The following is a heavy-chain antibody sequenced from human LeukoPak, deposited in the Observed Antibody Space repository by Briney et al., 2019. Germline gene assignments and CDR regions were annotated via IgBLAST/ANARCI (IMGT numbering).Heavy chain of an antibody. J-gene: IGHJ4*02. V-gene: IGHV3-33*01. D-gene: IGHD2-15*01. Sequence: GGSLRLSCAASGFTFSSYGMHWVRQAPGKGREWVAVMWYDGSNKYYADSVKGRFTISRDNSKNTLYLQMNSLRAEDTAVYYCAREISSYYFDYWGQGTLVTVSS. CDR1: GFTFSSYG. CDR2: MWYDGSNK. CDR3: AREISSYYFDY.